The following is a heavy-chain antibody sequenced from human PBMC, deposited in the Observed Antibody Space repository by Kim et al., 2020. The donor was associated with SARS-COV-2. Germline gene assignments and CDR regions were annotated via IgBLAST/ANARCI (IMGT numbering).Heavy chain of an antibody. D-gene: IGHD2-15*01. CDR1: GFTFSSYS. V-gene: IGHV3-21*01. Sequence: GGSLRLSCAASGFTFSSYSMNWVRQAPGKGLEWVSSISSSSSYIYYADSVKGRFTISRDNAKNSLYLQMNSLRAEDTAVYYCARDPCSGGSCYSAYWGQGTLVTVSS. CDR2: ISSSSSYI. J-gene: IGHJ4*02. CDR3: ARDPCSGGSCYSAY.